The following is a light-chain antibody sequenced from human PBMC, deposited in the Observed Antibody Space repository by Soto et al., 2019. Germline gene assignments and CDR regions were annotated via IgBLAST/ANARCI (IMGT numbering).Light chain of an antibody. J-gene: IGKJ4*02. CDR1: QSVSEF. CDR3: QQRTXWPVT. CDR2: DAS. V-gene: IGKV3-11*01. Sequence: EVVLTQSPATLSLSPGERATLSCRAMQSVSEFLAWYQQKAGQAPRLLIYDASNRATGIPAGFSGSGSWTDFTINISSIEAGGFALYYSQQRTXWPVTFGGGTKV.